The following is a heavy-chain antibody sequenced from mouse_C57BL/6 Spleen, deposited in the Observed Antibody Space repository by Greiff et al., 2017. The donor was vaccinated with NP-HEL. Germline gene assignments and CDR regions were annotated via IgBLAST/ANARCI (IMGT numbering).Heavy chain of an antibody. CDR1: GYTFTSYW. CDR3: ARSSPFYAMDY. V-gene: IGHV1-55*01. J-gene: IGHJ4*01. D-gene: IGHD6-1*01. Sequence: QVQLQQPGAELVKPGASVKMSCKASGYTFTSYWLTWVKQRPGQGLEWIGDIYPGSGSTNYNEKFKSKATLTVDTSSSTAYMQLSSLTSEDSAVYYCARSSPFYAMDYWGQGTSVTVSS. CDR2: IYPGSGST.